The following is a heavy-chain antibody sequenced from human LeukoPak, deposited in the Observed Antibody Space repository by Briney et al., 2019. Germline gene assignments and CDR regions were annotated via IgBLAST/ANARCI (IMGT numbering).Heavy chain of an antibody. Sequence: ASVKVSCKASGYTFTSYGISWVRQAPGQGLEWMGWISAYNGNTNYAQKFQGRVTITADKSTSTAYMELSSLRSEDTAVYYCARSGYQLLSGVYFDYWGQGTLVTVSS. CDR1: GYTFTSYG. J-gene: IGHJ4*02. V-gene: IGHV1-18*01. D-gene: IGHD2-2*01. CDR2: ISAYNGNT. CDR3: ARSGYQLLSGVYFDY.